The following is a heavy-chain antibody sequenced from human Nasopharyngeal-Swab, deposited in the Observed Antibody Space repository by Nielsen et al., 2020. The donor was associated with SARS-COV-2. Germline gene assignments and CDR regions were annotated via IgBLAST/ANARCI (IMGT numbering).Heavy chain of an antibody. J-gene: IGHJ6*02. Sequence: GESLKISCKGSGYSFTSYWNAWVRQMPGKGLEWLGIIYPRDSDTRSSPSFQGQVTISADKSISTAYLQWSSLKASDTAMYYCVRPEGVATSFKYYFQYGMDVWGQGTMVTVPS. CDR2: IYPRDSDT. CDR3: VRPEGVATSFKYYFQYGMDV. D-gene: IGHD5-12*01. V-gene: IGHV5-51*01. CDR1: GYSFTSYW.